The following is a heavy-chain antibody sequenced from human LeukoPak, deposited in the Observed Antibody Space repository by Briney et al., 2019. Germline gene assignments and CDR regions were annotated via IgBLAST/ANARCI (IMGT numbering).Heavy chain of an antibody. Sequence: GGSLRLSCAASGFTFSSYAMSWVRQAPGKGLEWVSGISYSGGSTYYADSVKGRFTISRDNSKNTLYLQMNSLRAEDTAVYYCARDLLVDYYGMDVWGQGTTVTVSS. J-gene: IGHJ6*02. CDR1: GFTFSSYA. D-gene: IGHD6-6*01. CDR3: ARDLLVDYYGMDV. CDR2: ISYSGGST. V-gene: IGHV3-23*01.